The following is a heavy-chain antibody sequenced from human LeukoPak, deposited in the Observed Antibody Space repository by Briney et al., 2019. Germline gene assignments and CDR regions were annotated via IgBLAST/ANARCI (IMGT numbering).Heavy chain of an antibody. J-gene: IGHJ4*02. CDR1: GFNFRNYG. D-gene: IGHD3-22*01. CDR3: ARNYYDSSGYYYHDY. V-gene: IGHV3-33*01. CDR2: IWYDGSNK. Sequence: GGSLRLSCAASGFNFRNYGMHWVRQAPGKGLEWVAVIWYDGSNKYYVDSVKGRFTISRDNSKNTLYLQMNSLRAEDTAVYYCARNYYDSSGYYYHDYWGQGTLVTVSS.